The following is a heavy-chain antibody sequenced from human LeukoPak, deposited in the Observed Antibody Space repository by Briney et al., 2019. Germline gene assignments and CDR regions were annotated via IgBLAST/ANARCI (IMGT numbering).Heavy chain of an antibody. CDR2: INHSGST. Sequence: SETLSLTCAVYGGSFSGYYWSWIRQPPGKGLEWIGEINHSGSTNYNPSLKSRVTISVDTSKNQFSLKLSSVTAADTAVYYCARRTWFVPQLDYYYMDVWGKGTTVTVS. CDR3: ARRTWFVPQLDYYYMDV. V-gene: IGHV4-34*01. CDR1: GGSFSGYY. D-gene: IGHD3-10*01. J-gene: IGHJ6*03.